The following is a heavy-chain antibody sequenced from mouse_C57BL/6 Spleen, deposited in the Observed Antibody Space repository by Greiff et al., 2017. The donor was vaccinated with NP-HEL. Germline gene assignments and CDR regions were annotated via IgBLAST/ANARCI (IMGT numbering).Heavy chain of an antibody. CDR3: ARSEVITAVVAPFAY. Sequence: QVQLQQSGAELAKPGASVKLSCKASGYTFTSYWMHWVKQRPGQGLEWIGYINPSSGYTKYNQKFKDKATLTADKSTSTAYMQLSSLTYEDSAVYYCARSEVITAVVAPFAYWGQGTLVTVSA. J-gene: IGHJ3*01. CDR1: GYTFTSYW. D-gene: IGHD1-1*01. V-gene: IGHV1-7*01. CDR2: INPSSGYT.